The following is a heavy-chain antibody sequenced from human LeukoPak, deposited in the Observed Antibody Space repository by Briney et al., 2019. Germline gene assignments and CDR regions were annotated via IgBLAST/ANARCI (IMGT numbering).Heavy chain of an antibody. CDR3: ARGVHCSGGSCYFY. Sequence: KSSETLSLTCAVYGGSFSGYYWSWIRQPPGKGLEWIGEINHSGSTNYNPSLKSRATISVDTSKNQFSLKLSSVTAADTAVYYCARGVHCSGGSCYFYWGQGTLVTVSS. J-gene: IGHJ4*02. CDR2: INHSGST. D-gene: IGHD2-15*01. V-gene: IGHV4-34*01. CDR1: GGSFSGYY.